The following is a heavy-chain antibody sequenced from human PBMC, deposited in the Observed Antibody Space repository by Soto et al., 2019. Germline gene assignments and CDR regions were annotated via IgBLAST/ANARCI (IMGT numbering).Heavy chain of an antibody. J-gene: IGHJ4*02. CDR2: IDPSDSYT. CDR1: GYSFTSYW. CDR3: ARRQYDSSGYYYFDY. D-gene: IGHD3-22*01. Sequence: PGESLKISCKGSGYSFTSYWISWVRQMPGKGLEWMGRIDPSDSYTNYSPSFQGHVTISADKSISTAYLQWSSLKASDTAMYYCARRQYDSSGYYYFDYWGQGTLVTVS. V-gene: IGHV5-10-1*01.